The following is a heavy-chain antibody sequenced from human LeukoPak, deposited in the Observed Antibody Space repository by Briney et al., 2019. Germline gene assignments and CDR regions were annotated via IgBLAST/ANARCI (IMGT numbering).Heavy chain of an antibody. J-gene: IGHJ3*02. CDR3: AKRLSGFGYYDSSGYAFDI. V-gene: IGHV3-30-3*01. Sequence: PGGSLRLSCAASGFTFSSYAMHWGRQAPGKGLEWVAVISYDGSNKYYSDSVKGRFTISRDDSKNTLYLQMNSLRAEDTAVYYCAKRLSGFGYYDSSGYAFDIWGQGTMVTVSS. D-gene: IGHD3-22*01. CDR2: ISYDGSNK. CDR1: GFTFSSYA.